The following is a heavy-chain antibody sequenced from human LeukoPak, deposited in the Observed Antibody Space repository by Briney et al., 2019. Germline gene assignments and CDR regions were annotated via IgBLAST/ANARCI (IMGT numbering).Heavy chain of an antibody. D-gene: IGHD1-14*01. J-gene: IGHJ4*01. CDR2: ISGSGDST. Sequence: GSLRLSCAASGFTFIDYALTWVRQAPGKGLEWVSGISGSGDSTYYADSVKGRFTISRDSSKNTLSLQMNSLRPEDTAVYYCAKITKGGYFDPWGQGTLVTGSS. V-gene: IGHV3-23*01. CDR1: GFTFIDYA. CDR3: AKITKGGYFDP.